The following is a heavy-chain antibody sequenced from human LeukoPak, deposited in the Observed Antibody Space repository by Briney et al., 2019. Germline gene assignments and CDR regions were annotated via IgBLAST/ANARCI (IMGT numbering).Heavy chain of an antibody. CDR1: GGSFSGYY. V-gene: IGHV4-34*01. J-gene: IGHJ4*02. CDR3: ARHRTYYYGSGSLPFDY. Sequence: SETLSLTCAVYGGSFSGYYWSWIRQPPGKGLEWIGEINHSGSTNYNPSLKSRVTISVDTSKNQFSLKLSSVTAADTAVYYCARHRTYYYGSGSLPFDYWGQGTLVTVSS. CDR2: INHSGST. D-gene: IGHD3-10*01.